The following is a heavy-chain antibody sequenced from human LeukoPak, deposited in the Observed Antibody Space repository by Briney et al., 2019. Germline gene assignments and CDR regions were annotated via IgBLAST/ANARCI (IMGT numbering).Heavy chain of an antibody. Sequence: ASVKVSCKASGYTFTGYYMHWVRQAPGQGLEWMGRINPNSGGTNDAQKFQGRVTMTRDTSISTAYMELSRLRSDDTAVYYCAREVDDYHSRDYSIDAFDIWGQGTMVTVSS. J-gene: IGHJ3*02. CDR1: GYTFTGYY. V-gene: IGHV1-2*06. CDR3: AREVDDYHSRDYSIDAFDI. CDR2: INPNSGGT. D-gene: IGHD3-22*01.